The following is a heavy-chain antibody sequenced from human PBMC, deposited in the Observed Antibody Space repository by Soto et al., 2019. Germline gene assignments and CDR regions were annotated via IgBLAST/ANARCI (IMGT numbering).Heavy chain of an antibody. Sequence: GGSLRLSCAASGFIFSSYAMSWVRQAPGKGLEWVSAISGSGGSTYYADSVKGRFTISRGNSKNTLYLQMNSLRAEDTAVYYCAKEKISTRCCNWFDPWGQGTLVTVSS. J-gene: IGHJ5*02. V-gene: IGHV3-23*01. D-gene: IGHD2-2*01. CDR1: GFIFSSYA. CDR2: ISGSGGST. CDR3: AKEKISTRCCNWFDP.